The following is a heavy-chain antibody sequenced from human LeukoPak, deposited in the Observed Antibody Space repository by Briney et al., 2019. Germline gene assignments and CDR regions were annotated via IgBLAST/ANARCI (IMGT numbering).Heavy chain of an antibody. CDR2: ISSSSSYI. J-gene: IGHJ4*02. CDR3: ARDPVEWEQLLDY. D-gene: IGHD1-26*01. CDR1: GFTFSSYS. V-gene: IGHV3-21*01. Sequence: GGSLRLSCAASGFTFSSYSMNWVPQAPGKGLEWVSSISSSSSYIYYADSVKGRFTISRDNAKNSLYLQMNSLRAEDTAVYYCARDPVEWEQLLDYWGQGTLVTVSS.